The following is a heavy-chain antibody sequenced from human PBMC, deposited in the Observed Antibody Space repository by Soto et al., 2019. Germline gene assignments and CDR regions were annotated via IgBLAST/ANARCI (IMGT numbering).Heavy chain of an antibody. J-gene: IGHJ4*02. V-gene: IGHV4-31*03. CDR2: IHNGGTT. CDR3: ARGGIVESDSRRPDN. D-gene: IGHD3-22*01. Sequence: QVQLRESGPGLVKASQTLSLSCSVSGASISSGSYYWNWVRQYPGRGLEWIANIHNGGTTYTNPSLRSRVSVSVDTSENQFSLKLTSVTVADTAVYYCARGGIVESDSRRPDNWGQGTLVTVSS. CDR1: GASISSGSYY.